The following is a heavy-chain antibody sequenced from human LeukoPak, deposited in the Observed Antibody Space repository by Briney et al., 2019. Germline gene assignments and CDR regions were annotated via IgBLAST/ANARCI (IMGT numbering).Heavy chain of an antibody. CDR3: AKTEDTAMAKGDH. J-gene: IGHJ4*02. D-gene: IGHD5-18*01. V-gene: IGHV3-30*02. Sequence: GGSLRLSCAASGFTFSSYGMHWVRQAPGKGLEWVAFIRYDGSKTYHADSVKGRFTISRDDSKNTLYLQMNSLRAEDTAVYYCAKTEDTAMAKGDHWGQGTLVTVS. CDR2: IRYDGSKT. CDR1: GFTFSSYG.